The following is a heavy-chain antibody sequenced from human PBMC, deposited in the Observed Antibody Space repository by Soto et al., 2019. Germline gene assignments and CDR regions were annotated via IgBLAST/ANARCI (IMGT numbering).Heavy chain of an antibody. Sequence: GESLKISCAASGFTFSSYAMSWVRQAPGKGLEWVSAISGSGGSTYYADSVKGRFTISRDNSKNTLYLQMNSLRAEDTAIYYCAKDSSYWNDAFDIWGQGTMVTVSS. CDR1: GFTFSSYA. CDR3: AKDSSYWNDAFDI. CDR2: ISGSGGST. V-gene: IGHV3-23*01. D-gene: IGHD1-1*01. J-gene: IGHJ3*02.